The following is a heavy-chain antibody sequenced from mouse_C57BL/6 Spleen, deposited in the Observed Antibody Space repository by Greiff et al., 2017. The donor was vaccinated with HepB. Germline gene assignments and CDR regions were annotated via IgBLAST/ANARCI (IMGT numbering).Heavy chain of an antibody. V-gene: IGHV1-22*01. J-gene: IGHJ3*01. D-gene: IGHD2-3*01. CDR3: ARGGLYDGYYDWFAY. CDR1: GYTFTDYN. CDR2: INPNNGGT. Sequence: EVQLQQSGPELVKPGASVKMSCKASGYTFTDYNMHWVKQSHGKSREWIGYINPNNGGTSYNQKFKGKATLTVNKSSSTAYMELRSLTSEDSAVYYGARGGLYDGYYDWFAYWGQGTLVTVSA.